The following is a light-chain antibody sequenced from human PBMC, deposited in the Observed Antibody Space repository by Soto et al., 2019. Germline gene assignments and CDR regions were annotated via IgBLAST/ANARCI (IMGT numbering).Light chain of an antibody. J-gene: IGLJ2*01. CDR1: SSNIGAGYD. Sequence: QTVVTQPPSVSGAPGQGVTISCTGSSSNIGAGYDVHWYRQLPGTAPRLLIYRNTNRPSGVPDRFFGSKSGTSASLAITGLQAEDEADYYCHSYDSSLSGVVFGGGTQLTVL. V-gene: IGLV1-40*01. CDR2: RNT. CDR3: HSYDSSLSGVV.